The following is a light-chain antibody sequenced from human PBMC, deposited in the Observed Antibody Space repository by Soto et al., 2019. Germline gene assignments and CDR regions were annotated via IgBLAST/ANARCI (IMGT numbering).Light chain of an antibody. J-gene: IGLJ1*01. CDR1: SGYVGTYSL. Sequence: QSAMAQPASVSWSPGHSITIACTGASGYVGTYSLVSWYQQHPGKAPKVVIYEGHKRPSGVPDRFSGSTSVNTASLTISGLQTDEEADYYCCLYVGANTYVFGTGTKVTVL. V-gene: IGLV2-23*01. CDR3: CLYVGANTYV. CDR2: EGH.